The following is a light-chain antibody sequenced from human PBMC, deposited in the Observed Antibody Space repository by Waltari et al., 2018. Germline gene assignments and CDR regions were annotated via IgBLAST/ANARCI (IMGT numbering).Light chain of an antibody. Sequence: DIFLTQSPGTLSLSPGEGATLSCRASQSISRFLAWYQQKPGQAPRLLIYGASTRATGIPDRFSGSGSGTDFSLTISRLEPEDFAVYYCQKYGTVPATFGQGTKVEIK. J-gene: IGKJ1*01. CDR3: QKYGTVPAT. CDR1: QSISRF. V-gene: IGKV3-20*01. CDR2: GAS.